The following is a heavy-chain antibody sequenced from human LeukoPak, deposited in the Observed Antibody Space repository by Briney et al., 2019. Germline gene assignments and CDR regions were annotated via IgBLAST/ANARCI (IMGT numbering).Heavy chain of an antibody. CDR3: ARDGDAPMTDFDY. CDR1: GFTFSSYW. CDR2: IKTDGSIT. J-gene: IGHJ4*02. V-gene: IGHV3-74*01. Sequence: GGSLRLSCAASGFTFSSYWMCWVRQDPGKGLAWVSCIKTDGSITAYAGSVKGRFTISRDNARNTLYLQMNSLRADDTAVYYCARDGDAPMTDFDYWGQGTLVTVSS. D-gene: IGHD2-21*02.